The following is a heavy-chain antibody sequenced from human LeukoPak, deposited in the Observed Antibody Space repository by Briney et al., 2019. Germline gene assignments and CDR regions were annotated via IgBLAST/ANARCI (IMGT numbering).Heavy chain of an antibody. V-gene: IGHV4-4*09. Sequence: SETLPLTCTVSGGSISSYYWSWIRQPPGKGLEWIGYIYTSGSTNYNPSLKSRVTISVDTSKNQFSLKLSSVTAADTAVYYCARLSCSSTSCGFDYWGQGTLVTVSS. CDR3: ARLSCSSTSCGFDY. CDR1: GGSISSYY. D-gene: IGHD2-2*01. CDR2: IYTSGST. J-gene: IGHJ4*02.